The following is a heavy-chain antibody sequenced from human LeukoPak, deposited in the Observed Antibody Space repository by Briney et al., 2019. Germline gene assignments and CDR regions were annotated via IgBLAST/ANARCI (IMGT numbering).Heavy chain of an antibody. CDR3: ARDQGRYSYGYGY. Sequence: PGGSLRLSCAASGFTFSSYGMHWVRQAPGKGLEWVAVIWYDGSNKYYADSVKGRFTISRDNSKYTLYLQMNSLRAEDTAVYYCARDQGRYSYGYGYWGQGTLVTVSS. J-gene: IGHJ4*02. CDR2: IWYDGSNK. V-gene: IGHV3-33*01. D-gene: IGHD5-18*01. CDR1: GFTFSSYG.